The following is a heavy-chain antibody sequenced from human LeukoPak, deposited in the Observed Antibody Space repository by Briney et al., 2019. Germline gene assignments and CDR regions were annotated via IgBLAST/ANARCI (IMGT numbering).Heavy chain of an antibody. D-gene: IGHD5-12*01. CDR3: AKAYSGYDWNFDY. J-gene: IGHJ4*02. Sequence: PGGSLRLSCAASGFTFSDYYMSWIRQAPGKGLEWVSYISSSGSTIYYADSVKGRFTISRDNAKNSLYLQMNSLRAEDTAVYYCAKAYSGYDWNFDYWGQGTLVTVSS. CDR2: ISSSGSTI. CDR1: GFTFSDYY. V-gene: IGHV3-11*01.